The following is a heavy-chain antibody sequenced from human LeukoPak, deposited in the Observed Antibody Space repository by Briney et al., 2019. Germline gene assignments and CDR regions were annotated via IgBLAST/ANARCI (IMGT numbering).Heavy chain of an antibody. CDR1: GFSLNITGVG. D-gene: IGHD1-1*01. Sequence: SGPTLVKPTHTLTLTCTFSGFSLNITGVGVRWIRQPPGKALEWLALLYWDGDERYSPSLRSRLAITKDTSKNQVVLTMTNMDPVDTATYYCAHRRKITGACNWFDPWGQGTLVTVSS. CDR2: LYWDGDE. J-gene: IGHJ5*02. V-gene: IGHV2-5*02. CDR3: AHRRKITGACNWFDP.